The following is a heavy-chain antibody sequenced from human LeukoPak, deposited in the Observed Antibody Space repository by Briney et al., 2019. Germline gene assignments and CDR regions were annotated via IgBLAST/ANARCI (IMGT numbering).Heavy chain of an antibody. CDR3: ARDGEMATIYFDY. V-gene: IGHV1-69*04. CDR1: GGSFSSYA. J-gene: IGHJ4*02. D-gene: IGHD5-24*01. Sequence: SVNVSCKASGGSFSSYAISWVRQGPGQGLEWMGTIIPIIGIGNYAQKFQGRVTITADKSTSTAYMELSSLRSEDTAVYYCARDGEMATIYFDYWGQGTLVTVSS. CDR2: IIPIIGIG.